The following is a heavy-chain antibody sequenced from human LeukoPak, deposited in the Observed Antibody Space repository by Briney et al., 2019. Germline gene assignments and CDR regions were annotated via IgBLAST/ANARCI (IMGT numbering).Heavy chain of an antibody. CDR2: INPSGGST. CDR1: GYTFTSYG. V-gene: IGHV1-46*01. Sequence: ASVKVSCKASGYTFTSYGISWVRQAPGQGLEWMGIINPSGGSTSYAQKFQGRVTMTRDMSTSTVYMELSSLRSEDTAVYYCAGSLGYCTSNVCYLKYWGQGTLVTVSS. D-gene: IGHD2-8*01. J-gene: IGHJ4*02. CDR3: AGSLGYCTSNVCYLKY.